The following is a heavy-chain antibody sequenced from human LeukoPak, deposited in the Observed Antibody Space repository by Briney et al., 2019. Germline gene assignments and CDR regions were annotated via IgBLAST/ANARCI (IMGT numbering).Heavy chain of an antibody. J-gene: IGHJ4*02. CDR3: AAERGWLIDY. CDR2: IKQDGSEK. D-gene: IGHD3-22*01. CDR1: GFTISSYW. Sequence: GGSLRLSCAASGFTISSYWMNWVRQAPGKGLEWVANIKQDGSEKKYVDSVKGRFTISRDNAKNSLYLQMNNLRVEDTAVYYCAAERGWLIDYWGQGTLVTVSS. V-gene: IGHV3-7*01.